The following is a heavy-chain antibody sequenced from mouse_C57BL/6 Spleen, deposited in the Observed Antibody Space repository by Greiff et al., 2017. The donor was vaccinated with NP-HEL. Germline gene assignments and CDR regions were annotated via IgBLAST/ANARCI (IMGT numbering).Heavy chain of an antibody. CDR3: AREKDGYWGY. D-gene: IGHD2-3*01. V-gene: IGHV1-76*01. CDR2: IYPGSGNT. J-gene: IGHJ2*01. CDR1: GYTFTDYY. Sequence: QVQLQQSGAELVRPGASVKLSCKASGYTFTDYYINWVKQRPGQGLEWIARIYPGSGNTYYNEKFKGKATLTAEKSSSTAYMQLSSLTSEDSAVYFCAREKDGYWGYWGQGTTLTVSS.